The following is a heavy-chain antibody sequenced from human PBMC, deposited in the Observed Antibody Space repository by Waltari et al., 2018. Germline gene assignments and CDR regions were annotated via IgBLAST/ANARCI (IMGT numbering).Heavy chain of an antibody. CDR2: INPNSGGT. CDR1: GYTFTGYY. J-gene: IGHJ4*02. Sequence: QVLLVQSGAEVKKPGASVKVSCKASGYTFTGYYMPWVRQAPGQGLEWMGWINPNSGGTNYAQKFQGRVTMTRDTSISTAYMELSRLRSDDTAVYYCAREAGDYDFWSGYLDYWGQGTLVTVSS. D-gene: IGHD3-3*01. V-gene: IGHV1-2*02. CDR3: AREAGDYDFWSGYLDY.